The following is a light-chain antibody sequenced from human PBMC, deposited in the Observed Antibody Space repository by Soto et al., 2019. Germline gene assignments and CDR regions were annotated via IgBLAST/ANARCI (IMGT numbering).Light chain of an antibody. CDR3: QQREHWPPIT. CDR1: QSVRNY. Sequence: EIVLTQSPGTLSLSPGERATLSCRASQSVRNYLAWYQHKPGQAPRLLIYEASNRAAGTPARFSGSGSGTDFTLTNSSLEPEDFAVYYCQQREHWPPITFGQGTRLDIK. V-gene: IGKV3-11*01. J-gene: IGKJ5*01. CDR2: EAS.